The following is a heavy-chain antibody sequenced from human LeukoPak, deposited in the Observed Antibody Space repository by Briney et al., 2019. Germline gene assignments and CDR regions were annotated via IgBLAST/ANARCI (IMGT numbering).Heavy chain of an antibody. V-gene: IGHV3-30-3*01. Sequence: GGSLRLSCAASGFTFTSYIIHWIRQAPGKGLEWVAAMSSDESSIFYAASVRGRFTISRDNSRNTLFLQMNSLSPEDTAVYHCARNPHGMDVWGQGTTVTVSS. CDR3: ARNPHGMDV. CDR2: MSSDESSI. J-gene: IGHJ6*02. CDR1: GFTFTSYI.